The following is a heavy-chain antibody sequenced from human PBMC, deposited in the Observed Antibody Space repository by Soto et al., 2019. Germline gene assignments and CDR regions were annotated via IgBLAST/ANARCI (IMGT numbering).Heavy chain of an antibody. V-gene: IGHV3-23*01. CDR1: GFTFSSYA. CDR3: ASQPAKIAGRPDKSYDY. Sequence: EVQLLESGGGLVQPGGSLRLSCAASGFTFSSYAMSWVRQAPGKGLEWVSAISGSGGSTYYADSVKGRFTISRDNSKNTLYLKIKRMKAEDTGVYYCASQPAKIAGRPDKSYDYWGQGTLVTVFS. CDR2: ISGSGGST. D-gene: IGHD6-6*01. J-gene: IGHJ4*02.